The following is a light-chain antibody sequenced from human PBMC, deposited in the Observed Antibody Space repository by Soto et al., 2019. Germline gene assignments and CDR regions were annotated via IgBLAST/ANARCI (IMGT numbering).Light chain of an antibody. V-gene: IGKV3-20*01. CDR1: QSVSSY. CDR2: GAS. CDR3: QQYGSSPYT. Sequence: EIVLTQSPGTLSLSPGERAALSCRASQSVSSYLAWYQQKPGQAPRLLIYGASSRATGIPDRFSGSGSGTDFTLTISRLEPEDFAVYYCQQYGSSPYTVGQGTKVDIK. J-gene: IGKJ2*01.